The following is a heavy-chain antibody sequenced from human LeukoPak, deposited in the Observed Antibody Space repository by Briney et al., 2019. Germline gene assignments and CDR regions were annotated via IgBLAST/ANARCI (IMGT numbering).Heavy chain of an antibody. D-gene: IGHD1-26*01. CDR1: GFTFSSYG. CDR3: AKDVGGTYPYYFNY. V-gene: IGHV3-23*01. Sequence: PGGSLRLSCAASGFTFSSYGMSWVRQAPGKGLEWVSAISGSGGSTYYADSVKGRFTISRDNSKNTLYLQMDSLRADDTAVYYCAKDVGGTYPYYFNYWGQGILVTVSS. J-gene: IGHJ4*01. CDR2: ISGSGGST.